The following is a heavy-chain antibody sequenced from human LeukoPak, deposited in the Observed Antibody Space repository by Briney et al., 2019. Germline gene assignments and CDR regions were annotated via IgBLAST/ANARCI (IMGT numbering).Heavy chain of an antibody. D-gene: IGHD6-19*01. CDR3: AREPSGWYRNWFDP. V-gene: IGHV3-7*01. CDR1: GFTFSSYW. CDR2: IKQDGSEK. J-gene: IGHJ5*02. Sequence: GGSLRLSCAASGFTFSSYWMSWDRQAPGKGLEWVANIKQDGSEKYYVDSVKGRFTISRDNAKNSLYLQMNSLRAEDTAVYYCAREPSGWYRNWFDPWGQGTLVTVSS.